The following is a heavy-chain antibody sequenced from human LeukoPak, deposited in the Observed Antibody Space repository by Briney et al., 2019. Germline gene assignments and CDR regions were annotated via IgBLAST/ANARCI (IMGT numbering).Heavy chain of an antibody. J-gene: IGHJ6*02. D-gene: IGHD3-3*01. Sequence: PGGSLRLSCAPSGFTFFSYGMHWVRQAPGKGLEWVAVISHDGSKIHYGNSVKGRFTISRDNSKSTLYLQMNSLKPEDTAVYYCARTLRFFRFLDVWGQGTTVTVSS. CDR3: ARTLRFFRFLDV. CDR1: GFTFFSYG. V-gene: IGHV3-30*03. CDR2: ISHDGSKI.